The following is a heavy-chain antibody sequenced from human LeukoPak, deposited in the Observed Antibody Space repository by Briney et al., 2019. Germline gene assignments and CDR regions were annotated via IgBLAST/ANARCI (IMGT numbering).Heavy chain of an antibody. D-gene: IGHD3-10*01. CDR2: ISYDGSNK. Sequence: GGSLRLSCAASGFSVSNNYMSWVRQAPGKGLEWVAVISYDGSNKYYADSVKGRFTISRDNSKNTLYLQMNSLRAEDTAVYYCAKDPGRGGPIWGQGTMVTVSS. CDR3: AKDPGRGGPI. V-gene: IGHV3-30*18. CDR1: GFSVSNNY. J-gene: IGHJ3*02.